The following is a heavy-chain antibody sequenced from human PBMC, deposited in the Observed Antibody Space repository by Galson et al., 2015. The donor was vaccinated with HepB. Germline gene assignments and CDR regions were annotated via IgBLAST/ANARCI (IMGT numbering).Heavy chain of an antibody. Sequence: LEWMGGIIPIFGTANYAQKFQGRVTITADESTSTAYMELSSLRSEDTAVYYCASHFLGYCSSTSCSKYYFDYWGQGTLVTVSS. J-gene: IGHJ4*02. V-gene: IGHV1-69*01. D-gene: IGHD2-2*01. CDR3: ASHFLGYCSSTSCSKYYFDY. CDR2: IIPIFGTA.